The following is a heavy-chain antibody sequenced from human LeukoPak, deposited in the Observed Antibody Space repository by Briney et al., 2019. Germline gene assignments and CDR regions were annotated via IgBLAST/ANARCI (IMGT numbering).Heavy chain of an antibody. J-gene: IGHJ4*02. CDR2: IRYDGSNK. Sequence: GGSLRLSCAASGFTFSSYGMHWVRQAPGKGLEWVAFIRYDGSNKYYADSVKGRFTISRDNSKNTLYLQMNSLRAEDTAVYYGAKGSGWDTYFDTWGKGPLVTVSP. CDR1: GFTFSSYG. CDR3: AKGSGWDTYFDT. D-gene: IGHD6-19*01. V-gene: IGHV3-30*02.